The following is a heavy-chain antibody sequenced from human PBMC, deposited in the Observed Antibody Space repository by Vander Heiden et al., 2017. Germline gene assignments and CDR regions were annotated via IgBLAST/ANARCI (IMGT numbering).Heavy chain of an antibody. D-gene: IGHD3-3*02. V-gene: IGHV4-28*01. Sequence: QVQLQESVPGLVRPSDTLSLTCAVSGYSISSNNWWVWIRPPPGKGLEWIGYIHYSGRTHYNASLESRVTMSVDASKNQFSLIVSSVTAVDTAMYYCAKKRDALDWFDPWGQGTLVTVSS. CDR3: AKKRDALDWFDP. CDR2: IHYSGRT. J-gene: IGHJ5*02. CDR1: GYSISSNNW.